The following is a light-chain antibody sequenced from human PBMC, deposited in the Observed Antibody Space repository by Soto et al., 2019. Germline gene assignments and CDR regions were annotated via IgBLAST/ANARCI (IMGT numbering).Light chain of an antibody. CDR1: QAISSS. V-gene: IGKV1-9*01. CDR2: AAS. CDR3: QHLNDYRYT. J-gene: IGKJ2*01. Sequence: DIQLTQSPSFLSASVGDRVTITCRASQAISSSLAWYQHNPGKAPKLLIYAASTLQNGVPSSFSGSGSGTEFTLTIGSLQPEEFATYYCQHLNDYRYTFGQGPKVEIK.